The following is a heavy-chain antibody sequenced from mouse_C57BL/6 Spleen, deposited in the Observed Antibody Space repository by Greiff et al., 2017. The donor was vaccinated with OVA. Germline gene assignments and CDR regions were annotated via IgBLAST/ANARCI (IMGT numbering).Heavy chain of an antibody. D-gene: IGHD1-1*01. CDR3: ARGLYGSSSYYFDY. V-gene: IGHV1-80*01. CDR2: IYPGDGDT. J-gene: IGHJ2*01. Sequence: QVQLQQSGAELVKPGASVKISCKASGYAFSSYWMNWVKQRPGKGLEWIGQIYPGDGDTNYNGKFKGKATLTADKSSSTAYMQLSSLTSEDSAVYFCARGLYGSSSYYFDYWGQGTTLTVSS. CDR1: GYAFSSYW.